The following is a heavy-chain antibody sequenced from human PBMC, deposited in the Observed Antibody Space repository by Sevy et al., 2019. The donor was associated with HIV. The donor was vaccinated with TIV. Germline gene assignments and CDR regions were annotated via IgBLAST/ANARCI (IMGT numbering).Heavy chain of an antibody. Sequence: GGSLRLSCAASGFTFNKAWMSWVRQAPGKGLEWVGRIKSKTDGGTTDYAAPVKGRFTISRDDSKNTLYLQMNSLKTEDTAVYYCTIEGLYCTDDSCYSEGFDSWGQGTLVTVSS. D-gene: IGHD2-15*01. CDR1: GFTFNKAW. V-gene: IGHV3-15*01. J-gene: IGHJ4*02. CDR2: IKSKTDGGTT. CDR3: TIEGLYCTDDSCYSEGFDS.